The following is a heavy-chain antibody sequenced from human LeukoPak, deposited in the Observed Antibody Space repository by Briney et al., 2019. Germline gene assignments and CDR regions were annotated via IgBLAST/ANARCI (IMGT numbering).Heavy chain of an antibody. V-gene: IGHV3-21*01. CDR3: AKYLSVSHVYSYGFDY. Sequence: TGGSLRLSCAASGFTFSSYSMNWVRQAPGKGLEWVSSISGSSSYKYYADSVKGRFTISRDNAKNSLYLQMNSLRAEDTAVYYCAKYLSVSHVYSYGFDYWGQGTLVTVSS. D-gene: IGHD5-18*01. CDR2: ISGSSSYK. CDR1: GFTFSSYS. J-gene: IGHJ4*02.